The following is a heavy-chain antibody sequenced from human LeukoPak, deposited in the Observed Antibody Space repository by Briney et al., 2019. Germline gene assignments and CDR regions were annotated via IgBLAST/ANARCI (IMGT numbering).Heavy chain of an antibody. CDR3: ARSSPGNYGDYQFDY. D-gene: IGHD4-17*01. CDR1: GFTFSSYG. CDR2: ISGSGGST. Sequence: PGGSLRLSCAASGFTFSSYGMSWVRQAPGKGLEWVSAISGSGGSTYYADSVKGRFTISRDNSKNTLYLQMNSLRAEDTAVYYCARSSPGNYGDYQFDYWGQGTLVTVSS. V-gene: IGHV3-23*01. J-gene: IGHJ4*02.